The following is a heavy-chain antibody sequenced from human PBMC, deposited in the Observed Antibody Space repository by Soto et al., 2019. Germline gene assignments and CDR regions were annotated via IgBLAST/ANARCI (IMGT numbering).Heavy chain of an antibody. CDR2: IIPIFGTA. J-gene: IGHJ6*02. CDR3: ARAGSSSSPYYYGMDV. CDR1: GGTFSSYS. D-gene: IGHD6-6*01. V-gene: IGHV1-69*13. Sequence: EASVKVSCKASGGTFSSYSISWVLQAPGQGLEWMGGIIPIFGTANYAQKFQGRVTITADESTSTAYMELSSLRSEDTAVYYCARAGSSSSPYYYGMDVWGQGTTVTVSS.